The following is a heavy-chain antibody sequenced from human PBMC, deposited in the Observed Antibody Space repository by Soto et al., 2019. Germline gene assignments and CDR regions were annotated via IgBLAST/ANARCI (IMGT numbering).Heavy chain of an antibody. V-gene: IGHV3-23*01. CDR1: GFTFGSYA. CDR2: ITASGNSA. J-gene: IGHJ6*02. Sequence: GGSLRLSCAASGFTFGSYAMSWVRQPPGKGLEWVSAITASGNSAYYADSVKGRFTISRDNSKNTLYLQMNSLRAEDTAVYYCTSTIFGVVIPGGYYYGMDVWGQGTTVTVSS. CDR3: TSTIFGVVIPGGYYYGMDV. D-gene: IGHD3-3*01.